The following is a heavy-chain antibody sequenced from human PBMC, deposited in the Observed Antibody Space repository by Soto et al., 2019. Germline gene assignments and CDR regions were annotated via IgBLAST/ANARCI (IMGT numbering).Heavy chain of an antibody. CDR2: VSAGGDMT. V-gene: IGHV3-23*01. J-gene: IGHJ6*02. Sequence: DVQLLESGGDLVQPGGSLRLSCAASGFTFSSYAISWVRQAPWKGLEWVSSVSAGGDMTYYSDSVKGRFTISRDNSNNALFLQMNSLRDEDTALYYCARGDRGGSGSPASYYYSGLDVWGQGTKVTVSS. D-gene: IGHD3-10*01. CDR3: ARGDRGGSGSPASYYYSGLDV. CDR1: GFTFSSYA.